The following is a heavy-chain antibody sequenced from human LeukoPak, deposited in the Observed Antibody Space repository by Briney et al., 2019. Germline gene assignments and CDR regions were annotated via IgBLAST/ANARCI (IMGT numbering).Heavy chain of an antibody. CDR1: GFIFSKYG. Sequence: PGGSLRLSCAASGFIFSKYGMHWVRQAPGKGLEWVAFIWYDGTNKYYADSVKGRFTISRDKSKNTLYLQMNSLRVEDTAVHHCAKDGDCGSNCYWGQGTLVTVSS. V-gene: IGHV3-30*02. J-gene: IGHJ4*02. CDR2: IWYDGTNK. D-gene: IGHD2-21*02. CDR3: AKDGDCGSNCY.